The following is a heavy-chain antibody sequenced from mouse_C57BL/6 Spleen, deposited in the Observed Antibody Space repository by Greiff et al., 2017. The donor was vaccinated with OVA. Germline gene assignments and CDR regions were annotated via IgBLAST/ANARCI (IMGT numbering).Heavy chain of an antibody. D-gene: IGHD3-2*02. CDR3: ASRAAQADFDY. Sequence: QVQLQQPGAELVKPGASVKLSCKASGYTFTSYWMQWVKQRPGQGLEWIGEIDPSDSYTNYNQKFKGKATLTVDTSSSTAYMQLSSLTSEDSAVYYCASRAAQADFDYWGQGTTLTVSS. V-gene: IGHV1-50*01. CDR1: GYTFTSYW. J-gene: IGHJ2*01. CDR2: IDPSDSYT.